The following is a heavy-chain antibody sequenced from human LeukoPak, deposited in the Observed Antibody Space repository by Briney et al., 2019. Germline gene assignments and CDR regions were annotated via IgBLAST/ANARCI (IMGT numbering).Heavy chain of an antibody. CDR1: GYTFTGYY. Sequence: ASVKVSCKASGYTFTGYYMHWVRQAPGQGLEWMGWINPNSGGTNYAQKFQGWVTMTRDTSISTAYMELSRLRSDDTAVYYCARDLGYSGGQEGFDYWGQGTLVTVSS. CDR3: ARDLGYSGGQEGFDY. CDR2: INPNSGGT. J-gene: IGHJ4*02. V-gene: IGHV1-2*04. D-gene: IGHD6-19*01.